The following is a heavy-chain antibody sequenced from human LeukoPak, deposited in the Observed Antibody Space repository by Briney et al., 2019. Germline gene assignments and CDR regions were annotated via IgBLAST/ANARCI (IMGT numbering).Heavy chain of an antibody. Sequence: GGSLRLSCAASGFTVSGNYMSWVRQAPGKGLEWVSVIYSGGSTYYADSVEGRFTISRDNSKNTLYLQMNSLRVEDTAVYYCAREVRSSGSRKAMDVWGKGTTVTISS. CDR3: AREVRSSGSRKAMDV. V-gene: IGHV3-66*01. CDR2: IYSGGST. CDR1: GFTVSGNY. D-gene: IGHD6-19*01. J-gene: IGHJ6*03.